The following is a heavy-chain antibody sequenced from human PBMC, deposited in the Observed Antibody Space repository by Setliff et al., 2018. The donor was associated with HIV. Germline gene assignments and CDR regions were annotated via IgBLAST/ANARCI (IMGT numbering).Heavy chain of an antibody. CDR2: INTNTGNP. J-gene: IGHJ6*03. CDR1: GYTFTTYA. CDR3: AREVVVAGVHYYNMDV. V-gene: IGHV7-4-1*02. D-gene: IGHD2-15*01. Sequence: ASVKVSCKASGYTFTTYAMNWVRQAPGQGLEWMGWINTNTGNPTYAQGFTGRFVFSLDTSVSTAYLQISSLKSEDTAVYYCAREVVVAGVHYYNMDVWGKGTTVTVSS.